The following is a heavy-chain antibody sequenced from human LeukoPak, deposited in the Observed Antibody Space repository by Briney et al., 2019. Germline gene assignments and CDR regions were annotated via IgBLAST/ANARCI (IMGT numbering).Heavy chain of an antibody. Sequence: SETLSLTCTVSGGSISSYYWSWIRQPPGKGLEWIGYIYYSGSTNYNPSLKSRVTISVDTSKNQFSLKLSSVTAADTAVYYCARSQIQSVNYGMGVWGQGTTVIVSS. J-gene: IGHJ6*02. CDR3: ARSQIQSVNYGMGV. V-gene: IGHV4-59*01. CDR2: IYYSGST. CDR1: GGSISSYY.